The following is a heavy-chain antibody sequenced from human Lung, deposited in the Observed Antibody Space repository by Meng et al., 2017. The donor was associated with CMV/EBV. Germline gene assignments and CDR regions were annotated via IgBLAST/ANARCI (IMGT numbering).Heavy chain of an antibody. CDR3: LSISGGSV. Sequence: QVQLREAGPALVNPSETLPLTFAVPGDSSTNRHWLHGVRPPPVTGLEWNGELPPRGTSAYTPSLQSRVSLSLDTSNLPFSLMLTSVAAADTAVYHCLSISGGSVWGQGTLVTVSS. J-gene: IGHJ1*01. D-gene: IGHD3-10*01. V-gene: IGHV4-4*02. CDR1: GDSSTNRHW. CDR2: LPPRGTS.